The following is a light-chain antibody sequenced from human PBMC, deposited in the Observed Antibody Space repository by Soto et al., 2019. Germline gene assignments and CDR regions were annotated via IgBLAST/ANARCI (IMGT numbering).Light chain of an antibody. Sequence: DIQMTQSPSTLSASVGDRVTITCRASQSISRWLDWYQQKPGKAPTLLIYAASRLESGVPSRFSGSGSVTEVTLTMSGLQSDAFANYSSQQYNSYLLTFGGVTKVESK. V-gene: IGKV1-5*01. J-gene: IGKJ4*01. CDR3: QQYNSYLLT. CDR1: QSISRW. CDR2: AAS.